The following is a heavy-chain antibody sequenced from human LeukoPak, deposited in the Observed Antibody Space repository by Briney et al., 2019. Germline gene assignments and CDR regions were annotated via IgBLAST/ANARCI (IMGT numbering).Heavy chain of an antibody. V-gene: IGHV3-23*01. Sequence: GGSLRLSCAASGFTFSIYAMTWVRQAPGKGLEWLSAISGSGDNTYYADSVKGRFTISRDNAKNSLYLQMNSLRAEDTAVYYCARVEYSYGYGDYWGQGTLVTVSS. CDR3: ARVEYSYGYGDY. CDR2: ISGSGDNT. J-gene: IGHJ4*02. D-gene: IGHD5-18*01. CDR1: GFTFSIYA.